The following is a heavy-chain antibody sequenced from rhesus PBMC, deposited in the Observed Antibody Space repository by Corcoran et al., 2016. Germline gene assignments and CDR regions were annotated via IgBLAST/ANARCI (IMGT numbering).Heavy chain of an antibody. V-gene: IGHV4S14*01. CDR2: IYVSGGSN. Sequence: QVQLQESGPGLVKPSETLSLTCAVSGGSISGYYYWSWIRQPPGKGLEWIGIIYVSGGSNYLNPSLMRRVTLSVATSKNQFSLKLSSVTAADTAVYYCANRPTAGTVGPIDYWGQGVLVTVSS. CDR3: ANRPTAGTVGPIDY. D-gene: IGHD5-24*01. CDR1: GGSISGYYY. J-gene: IGHJ4*01.